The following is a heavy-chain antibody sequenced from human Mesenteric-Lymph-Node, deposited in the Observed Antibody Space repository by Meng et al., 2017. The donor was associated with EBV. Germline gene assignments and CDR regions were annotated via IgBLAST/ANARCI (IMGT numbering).Heavy chain of an antibody. Sequence: QVPIPQWGAGLLKPSETLSLPCAVYGGSFSGYYWSWIRQPPGKVLEWVGEINYFGSTNYNPSLESRVTISVDTSKNQFSLKLSSVTAADTAVYYGARGGYYYDSSGQLDYWGQGTLVTVSS. CDR3: ARGGYYYDSSGQLDY. CDR1: GGSFSGYY. D-gene: IGHD3-22*01. V-gene: IGHV4-34*01. CDR2: INYFGST. J-gene: IGHJ4*02.